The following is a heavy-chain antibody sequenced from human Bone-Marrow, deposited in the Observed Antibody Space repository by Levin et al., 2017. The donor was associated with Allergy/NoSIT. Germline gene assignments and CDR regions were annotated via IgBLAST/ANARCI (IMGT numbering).Heavy chain of an antibody. CDR2: INPNSGGT. CDR3: ARDPIFWVGATRGYYYGMDV. V-gene: IGHV1-2*02. Sequence: GESLKISCKASGYTFTGYYMHWVRQAPGQGLEWMGWINPNSGGTNYAQKFQGRVTMTRDTSISTAYMELSRLRSDDTAVSYCARDPIFWVGATRGYYYGMDVWGQGTTVTVSS. D-gene: IGHD1-26*01. J-gene: IGHJ6*02. CDR1: GYTFTGYY.